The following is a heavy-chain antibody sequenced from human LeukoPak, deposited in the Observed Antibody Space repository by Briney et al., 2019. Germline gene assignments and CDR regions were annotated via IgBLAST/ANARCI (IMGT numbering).Heavy chain of an antibody. Sequence: SETLSLTCSSSDGSISNDYWIWIRQFPGKRLEWIGFVYYTGSTNYNPSLESRVTMSLDTSKNQFSLKLTSVTAADSAVYYCARHSIASDGARLFDYWGRGTLVTVSS. CDR3: ARHSIASDGARLFDY. J-gene: IGHJ4*02. D-gene: IGHD2-21*01. V-gene: IGHV4-59*01. CDR2: VYYTGST. CDR1: DGSISNDY.